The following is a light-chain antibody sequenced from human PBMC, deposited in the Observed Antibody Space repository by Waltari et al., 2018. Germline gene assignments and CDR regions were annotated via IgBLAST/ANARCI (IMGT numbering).Light chain of an antibody. V-gene: IGKV3-15*01. Sequence: EIVMTQSPATLSVSPVDRATLSCTASQSVTTNVDWYQQKPGQAPTLLIFGAYTRATGIPARFSASGSGTEFTLTITSLQSEDFAVYYCQKYNDWPPWTFGQGTKVEIK. CDR2: GAY. J-gene: IGKJ1*01. CDR1: QSVTTN. CDR3: QKYNDWPPWT.